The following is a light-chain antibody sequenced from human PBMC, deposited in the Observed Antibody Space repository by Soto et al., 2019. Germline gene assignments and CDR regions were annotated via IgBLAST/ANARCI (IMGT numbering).Light chain of an antibody. V-gene: IGKV1-5*01. CDR3: LQDYNYPWT. Sequence: DIQMTQSPSTLSASVGDRVTITCRASQNIGTSLAWYQQTPGKAPKLLISDASILESGVPSRFGGSGSGTDFTLTISSLQPEDFATYYCLQDYNYPWTFGQGTKVDIK. CDR1: QNIGTS. CDR2: DAS. J-gene: IGKJ1*01.